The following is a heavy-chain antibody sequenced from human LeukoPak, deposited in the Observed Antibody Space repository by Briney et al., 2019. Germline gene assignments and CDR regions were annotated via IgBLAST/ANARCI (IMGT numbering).Heavy chain of an antibody. D-gene: IGHD1-26*01. J-gene: IGHJ6*03. CDR1: GGSISTYY. V-gene: IGHV4-59*01. Sequence: SETLSLTCSVSGGSISTYYWSWVRQPPGKGLEWIGYVYDSGATNYNPSLKSRLTISVDTSKNQFSLKLRSVTAADTAVYYCARATGSYSYMDVWGKGTTVTVSS. CDR2: VYDSGAT. CDR3: ARATGSYSYMDV.